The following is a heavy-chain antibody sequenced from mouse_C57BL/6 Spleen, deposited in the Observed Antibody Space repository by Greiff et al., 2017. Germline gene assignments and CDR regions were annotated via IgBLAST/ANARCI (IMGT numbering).Heavy chain of an antibody. J-gene: IGHJ4*01. CDR1: GYTFTDYY. D-gene: IGHD2-1*01. CDR3: ATPDVGNLYAMDY. Sequence: VQLQQSGPELVKPGASVKISCKASGYTFTDYYMNWVKQSHGKSLEWIGDINPNNGGTSYNQKFKGKATLTVDKSSSTAYMELRSLTSEDSAVYYCATPDVGNLYAMDYWGQGTSVTVSS. CDR2: INPNNGGT. V-gene: IGHV1-26*01.